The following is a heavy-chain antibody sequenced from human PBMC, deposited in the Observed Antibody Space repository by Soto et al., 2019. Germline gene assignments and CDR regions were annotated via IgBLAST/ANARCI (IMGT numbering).Heavy chain of an antibody. Sequence: EVQLVESGGGLVQPGGSLRLSCAASGFTFSTYSMNWVRQAPGKWLEWVSYISSSSSTIYYADSVKGRFTISRDNAKNSLYLQMNSLRDEDTAVYYCARGLGYCSGGSCYSDYWGQGTLVTVSS. CDR1: GFTFSTYS. CDR2: ISSSSSTI. J-gene: IGHJ4*02. D-gene: IGHD2-15*01. V-gene: IGHV3-48*02. CDR3: ARGLGYCSGGSCYSDY.